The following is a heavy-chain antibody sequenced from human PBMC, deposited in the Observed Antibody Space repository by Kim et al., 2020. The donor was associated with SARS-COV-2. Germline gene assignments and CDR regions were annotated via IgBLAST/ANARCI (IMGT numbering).Heavy chain of an antibody. J-gene: IGHJ4*02. Sequence: SVKVSCKASGGTFSSYAISWVRQAPGQGLEWMGGIIPIFGTANYAQKFHGRVTITADESTSTAYMELRSLRSEDTAVYYCARSRKGHDIMTGPCDYWGQ. CDR3: ARSRKGHDIMTGPCDY. V-gene: IGHV1-69*13. CDR2: IIPIFGTA. CDR1: GGTFSSYA. D-gene: IGHD3-9*01.